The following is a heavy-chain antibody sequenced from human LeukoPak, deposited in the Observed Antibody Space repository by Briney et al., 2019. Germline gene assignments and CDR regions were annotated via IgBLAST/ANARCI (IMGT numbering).Heavy chain of an antibody. CDR1: GGTFSSYA. V-gene: IGHV1-69*13. D-gene: IGHD5-18*01. CDR3: ARGPIQLWWFDD. J-gene: IGHJ4*02. Sequence: AASVKVSCKASGGTFSSYAISWVRQAAGQGLEWMGGIIPIFGTANYAQKFQGRVTITADESTSTAYMELSSLRSEDTAVYYCARGPIQLWWFDDWGQGTLVTVSS. CDR2: IIPIFGTA.